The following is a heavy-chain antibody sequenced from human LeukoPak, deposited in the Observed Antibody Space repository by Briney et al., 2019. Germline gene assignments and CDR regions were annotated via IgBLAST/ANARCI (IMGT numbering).Heavy chain of an antibody. V-gene: IGHV3-23*01. J-gene: IGHJ4*02. D-gene: IGHD3-22*01. CDR1: EFTFDNYA. Sequence: GGSLRLSCAASEFTFDNYAMSWVRQAPGKGLEWVSVISGSGYYSYYADSVKGRFTVSRDNSKTTLYLQMNGLRGEDTAVYYCARDVALSTYHFDSSGLLDYWGQGTLVTVSS. CDR3: ARDVALSTYHFDSSGLLDY. CDR2: ISGSGYYS.